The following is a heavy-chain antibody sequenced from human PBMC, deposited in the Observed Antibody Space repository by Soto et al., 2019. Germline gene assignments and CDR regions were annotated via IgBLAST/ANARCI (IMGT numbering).Heavy chain of an antibody. CDR2: IYDSGST. CDR1: GGSISNYY. Sequence: PSETLSLTCTVSGGSISNYYWSWVRQPPGKGLEWIGYIYDSGSTNYNPSLKSRVTISVDTSKNQFSLKLSSVTAADTAVYYCARLIRSYGSGSYYRPAVGIDYWGQGTLVTVPS. J-gene: IGHJ4*02. V-gene: IGHV4-59*08. CDR3: ARLIRSYGSGSYYRPAVGIDY. D-gene: IGHD3-10*01.